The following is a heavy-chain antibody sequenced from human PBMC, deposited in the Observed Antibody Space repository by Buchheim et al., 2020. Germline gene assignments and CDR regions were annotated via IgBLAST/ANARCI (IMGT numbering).Heavy chain of an antibody. D-gene: IGHD3-3*01. CDR1: GYSFTSYW. CDR3: ARQFRPYYDFWSGYYKAADYYYGMDV. Sequence: EVQLVQSGAEVKKPGESLRISCKGSGYSFTSYWISWVRQMPGKGLEWMGRIDPSDSYTNYSPSFQGHVTISADKSISTAYPQWSSLKASDTAMYYCARQFRPYYDFWSGYYKAADYYYGMDVWGQGTT. V-gene: IGHV5-10-1*03. CDR2: IDPSDSYT. J-gene: IGHJ6*02.